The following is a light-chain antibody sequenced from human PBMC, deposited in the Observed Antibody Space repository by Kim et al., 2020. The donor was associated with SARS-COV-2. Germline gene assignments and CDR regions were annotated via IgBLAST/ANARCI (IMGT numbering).Light chain of an antibody. V-gene: IGLV1-51*01. Sequence: GQTVPISCSGSRSNIGNYFVSWYQLLPGTAPRLLIYDNDKRPSGIPDRFSGSKSGTSATLGITGLQTGDEADYYCATWDSSLSGGVFGGGTQLTVL. CDR1: RSNIGNYF. CDR3: ATWDSSLSGGV. CDR2: DND. J-gene: IGLJ2*01.